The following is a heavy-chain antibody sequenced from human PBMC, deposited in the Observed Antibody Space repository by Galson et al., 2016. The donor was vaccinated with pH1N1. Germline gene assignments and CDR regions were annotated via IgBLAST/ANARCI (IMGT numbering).Heavy chain of an antibody. CDR2: IWFDGSNK. J-gene: IGHJ4*02. Sequence: SLRLSCAVSGFTFRNYGMHWVRQAPGKGLEWVAVIWFDGSNKYYADSVKGRFTVSRDNSKNTLYLQMNSLRPEDTAMYYCAKDPGGGAVPMFYFDYWGQGTLVTVSS. V-gene: IGHV3-30*18. D-gene: IGHD3-10*02. CDR3: AKDPGGGAVPMFYFDY. CDR1: GFTFRNYG.